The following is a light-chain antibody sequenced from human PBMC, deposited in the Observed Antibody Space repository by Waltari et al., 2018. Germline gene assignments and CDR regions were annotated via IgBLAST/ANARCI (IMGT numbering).Light chain of an antibody. J-gene: IGKJ4*01. V-gene: IGKV1-9*01. CDR3: QQLSAYPLT. Sequence: DIQLTHSPSFLSASVGDRFTLTCRASQGISSSLAWYQRKPGRAPEVLIYAASTLQDGVPSRFSGSGSGTEFTLTISSLQPEDFATYFCQQLSAYPLTFGGGTKVEI. CDR1: QGISSS. CDR2: AAS.